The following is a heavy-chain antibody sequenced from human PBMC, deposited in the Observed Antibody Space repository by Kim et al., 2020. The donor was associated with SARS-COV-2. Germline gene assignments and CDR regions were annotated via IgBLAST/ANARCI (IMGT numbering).Heavy chain of an antibody. CDR2: IRVDGSST. J-gene: IGHJ3*02. V-gene: IGHV3-74*01. D-gene: IGHD5-12*01. CDR3: ARDGGGLRPDI. Sequence: GGSLRLSCAASGFTFSRYWMHWVRQAPGKGLVWVSRIRVDGSSTSYADSVEGRFTISRDNDKNTLYLQMNSLRAEDTAVYYCARDGGGLRPDIWGQGTMVTVSS. CDR1: GFTFSRYW.